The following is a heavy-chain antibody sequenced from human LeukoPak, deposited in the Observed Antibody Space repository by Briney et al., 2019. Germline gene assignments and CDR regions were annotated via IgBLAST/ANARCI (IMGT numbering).Heavy chain of an antibody. Sequence: SLRLSCAASGFTFDDYAMHWVRQAPGKGLEWVSGISWNSGSIGYADSVKGRFTISRDNAKNSLYLQMNSLRAEDTALYYCAREIQTAYCGGDCYPYYYYYYMDVWGKGTTVTVSS. V-gene: IGHV3-9*01. D-gene: IGHD2-21*02. CDR1: GFTFDDYA. CDR2: ISWNSGSI. CDR3: AREIQTAYCGGDCYPYYYYYYMDV. J-gene: IGHJ6*03.